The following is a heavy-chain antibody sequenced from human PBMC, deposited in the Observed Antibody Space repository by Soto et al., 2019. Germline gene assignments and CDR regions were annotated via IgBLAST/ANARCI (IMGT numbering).Heavy chain of an antibody. Sequence: QVQLVESGGGVIQPGRSLRLSCAASGFTLRLHAMHWVRQAPGKGLEWVAQIWYDGSNKYYTDSVKGRFTVSRDDFKNTVFLQMDSLRAEDTAVYYCARDGQQLTPYALDVWGQGTTVILSS. CDR3: ARDGQQLTPYALDV. V-gene: IGHV3-33*08. CDR2: IWYDGSNK. CDR1: GFTLRLHA. D-gene: IGHD6-13*01. J-gene: IGHJ6*02.